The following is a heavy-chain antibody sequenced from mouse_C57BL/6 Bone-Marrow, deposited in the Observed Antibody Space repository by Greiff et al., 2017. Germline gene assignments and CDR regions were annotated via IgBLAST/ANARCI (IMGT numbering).Heavy chain of an antibody. J-gene: IGHJ3*01. D-gene: IGHD2-4*01. Sequence: EVKLMESGGGLVQPGGSMKLSCVASGFTFSNYWMNWVRQSPVKGLEWVAQIRLKSDNYATHYAESVKGRFTISRDDSKSSVYLQMNNLRAEDAGIYYCTEDYYEYEGFAYWGQGTLVTVSA. CDR3: TEDYYEYEGFAY. V-gene: IGHV6-3*01. CDR1: GFTFSNYW. CDR2: IRLKSDNYAT.